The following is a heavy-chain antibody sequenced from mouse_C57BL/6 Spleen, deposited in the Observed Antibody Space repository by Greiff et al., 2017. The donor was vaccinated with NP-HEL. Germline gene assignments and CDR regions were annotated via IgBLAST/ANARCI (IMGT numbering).Heavy chain of an antibody. CDR3: ARGWDYYAKDY. J-gene: IGHJ4*01. V-gene: IGHV1-50*01. CDR2: IDPSDSYT. Sequence: VQLQQPGAELVKPGASVKLSCKASGYTFTSYWMQWVKQRPGQGLEWIGEIDPSDSYTNYNQKFKGKATLTVDTSSSTAYMQLISLTSEDSAVYYCARGWDYYAKDYWGQGTSVTVSS. D-gene: IGHD3-3*01. CDR1: GYTFTSYW.